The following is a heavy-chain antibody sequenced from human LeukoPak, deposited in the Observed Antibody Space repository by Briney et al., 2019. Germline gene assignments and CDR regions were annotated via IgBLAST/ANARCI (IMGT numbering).Heavy chain of an antibody. J-gene: IGHJ4*02. CDR1: GFTFSSYA. CDR3: ARWLQRPIDC. V-gene: IGHV3-23*01. CDR2: ISGSGDST. D-gene: IGHD5-24*01. Sequence: GGSLRLSCTASGFTFSSYAMSWVRQAPGKGLEWVSAISGSGDSTYYAASVKGRFTISRDDSKNTLYLQMNSLRAEDTAVYYCARWLQRPIDCWGQGTLVTVSS.